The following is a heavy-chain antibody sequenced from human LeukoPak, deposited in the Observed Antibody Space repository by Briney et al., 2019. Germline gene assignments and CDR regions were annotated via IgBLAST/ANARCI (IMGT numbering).Heavy chain of an antibody. J-gene: IGHJ4*02. Sequence: SETLSLTCAVYGGSFSGYYWSWIRQPPGKGLEWIGEINRSGSTNYNPSLKSRVTISVDTSKNQFSLKLSSVTAADTAVYYCARGSSSGWYGFYYFDSWGQGTLVTVSS. CDR1: GGSFSGYY. CDR3: ARGSSSGWYGFYYFDS. V-gene: IGHV4-34*01. D-gene: IGHD6-19*01. CDR2: INRSGST.